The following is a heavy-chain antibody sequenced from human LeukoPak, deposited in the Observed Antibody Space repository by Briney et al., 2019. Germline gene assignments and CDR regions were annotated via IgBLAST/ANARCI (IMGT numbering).Heavy chain of an antibody. J-gene: IGHJ5*02. Sequence: SETLSLTCTVSGGSISSGGYYWSWIRQPPGKGLEWIGYIYHSGSTYYNPSLKSRVTISVDTSKNQFSLKLSSVTAADTAVYYCARRKFGPGWFDPWGQGTLVTVSS. CDR1: GGSISSGGYY. CDR3: ARRKFGPGWFDP. CDR2: IYHSGST. D-gene: IGHD3-10*01. V-gene: IGHV4-30-2*05.